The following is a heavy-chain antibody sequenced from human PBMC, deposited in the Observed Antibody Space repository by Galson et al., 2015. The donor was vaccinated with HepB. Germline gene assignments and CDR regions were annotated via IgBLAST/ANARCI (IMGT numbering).Heavy chain of an antibody. CDR2: IIPILGIA. V-gene: IGHV1-69*02. J-gene: IGHJ3*02. CDR1: GGTFSSYT. Sequence: SVKVSCKASGGTFSSYTISWVRQAPGQGLEWMGRIIPILGIANYAQKFQGRVTITADKSTSTAYMELSSLRSEDTAVYYCARVDCSSTSCYDHDAFDIWGQGTMVTVSS. CDR3: ARVDCSSTSCYDHDAFDI. D-gene: IGHD2-2*01.